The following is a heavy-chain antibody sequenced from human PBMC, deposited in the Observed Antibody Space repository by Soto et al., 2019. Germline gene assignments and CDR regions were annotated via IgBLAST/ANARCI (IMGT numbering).Heavy chain of an antibody. CDR2: INAGNGNT. V-gene: IGHV1-3*01. D-gene: IGHD6-13*01. CDR3: ARCFIAAAAHQFDF. Sequence: ASVKVSCKASGYTFTSYAMHWVRQAPGQRLEWMGWINAGNGNTKYSQKFQGRVTITRDTSASTAYMELSSLRSEDTAVYYCARCFIAAAAHQFDFWGQGTLVTVSA. J-gene: IGHJ4*02. CDR1: GYTFTSYA.